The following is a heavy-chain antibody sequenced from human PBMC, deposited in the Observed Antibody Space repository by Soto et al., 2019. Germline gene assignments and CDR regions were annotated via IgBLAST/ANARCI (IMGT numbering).Heavy chain of an antibody. CDR3: TSLYYGH. Sequence: EVPLVESGGDLVKPGGSLRLSCAASEFTFTYAWMSWVRQAAGKGLEWVGRIKSKTDGGTTDYAAPVKGRFTISRDESQNTLYLQMNSLKTEDTAVYYCTSLYYGHWGQGTLVTVSS. D-gene: IGHD3-16*02. CDR2: IKSKTDGGTT. CDR1: EFTFTYAW. J-gene: IGHJ4*02. V-gene: IGHV3-15*01.